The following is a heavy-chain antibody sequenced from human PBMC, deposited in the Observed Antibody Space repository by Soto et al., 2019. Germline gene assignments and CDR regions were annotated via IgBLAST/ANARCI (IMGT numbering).Heavy chain of an antibody. J-gene: IGHJ4*02. CDR2: TYYRSNWRH. CDR3: ARGVAGSGFDL. Sequence: SQTLSLTCAISGDSVSSNTAAWNWIRSSPSRGLEWLGRTYYRSNWRHDYAVSVKSRIAVNPDTSKNHFSLQLNSVTPDDTAVYYCARGVAGSGFDLWGQGTLVTVSS. V-gene: IGHV6-1*01. CDR1: GDSVSSNTAA. D-gene: IGHD6-19*01.